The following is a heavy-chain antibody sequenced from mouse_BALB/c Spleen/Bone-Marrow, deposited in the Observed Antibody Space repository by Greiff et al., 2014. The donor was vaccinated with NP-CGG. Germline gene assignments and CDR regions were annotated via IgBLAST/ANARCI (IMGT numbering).Heavy chain of an antibody. CDR3: ARMITTRGFDY. V-gene: IGHV1S81*02. CDR2: LNPSNGHT. CDR1: GYTFTRYW. D-gene: IGHD2-4*01. J-gene: IGHJ2*01. Sequence: VQLQQSGAELLKPGTSVKLSCKASGYTFTRYWMHWVKQRPGQGLEWIGELNPSNGHTNDNGKFKNKATVTVDKSSSTAYMQLSSLTSEDSAVYYCARMITTRGFDYWGQGTTLTVSS.